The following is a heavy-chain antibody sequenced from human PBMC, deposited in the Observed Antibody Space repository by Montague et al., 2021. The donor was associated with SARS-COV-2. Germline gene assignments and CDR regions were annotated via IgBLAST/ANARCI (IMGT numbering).Heavy chain of an antibody. V-gene: IGHV4-39*01. CDR3: ARQLPSYCSTNKCYPYYFDG. J-gene: IGHJ4*02. CDR2: ISYTGRT. CDR1: GGSISSPDHY. Sequence: SETLSLTCTVSGGSISSPDHYWGWIRQSPGKGFEWIGSISYTGRTYHNPSLRSRVSFSMDTSKNHFSLSLSSVTVADTAVYFCARQLPSYCSTNKCYPYYFDGWGQGALVTVSS. D-gene: IGHD2-8*01.